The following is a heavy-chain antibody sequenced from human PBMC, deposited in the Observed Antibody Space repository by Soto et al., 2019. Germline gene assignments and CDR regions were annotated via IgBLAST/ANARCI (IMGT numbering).Heavy chain of an antibody. J-gene: IGHJ6*02. Sequence: SVKVSCKASGGTFSSYAISWVRQAPGQGLEWMGGIIPNFGTANYAQKFQGRITMTGDESISTAYMELSRLRSDDTAVYYCARRSLVSTDYYGMDVWGQGTTVTVSS. CDR1: GGTFSSYA. CDR2: IIPNFGTA. V-gene: IGHV1-69*13. CDR3: ARRSLVSTDYYGMDV. D-gene: IGHD1-1*01.